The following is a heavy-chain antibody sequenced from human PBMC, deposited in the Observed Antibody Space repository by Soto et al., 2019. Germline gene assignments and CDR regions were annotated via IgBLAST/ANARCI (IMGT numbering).Heavy chain of an antibody. J-gene: IGHJ2*01. CDR1: GGSISSYY. D-gene: IGHD4-17*01. CDR3: ARVSGDYDLYWYFDL. CDR2: IYYSGST. Sequence: QEQLQESGPGLVKPSETLSLTCTVSGGSISSYYWSWIRQPPGKGLEWIGYIYYSGSTYYNPSLKSRVTISVDTSKNQFSLKLSSLTAADTAVYYCARVSGDYDLYWYFDLWGRGTLVTVSS. V-gene: IGHV4-59*01.